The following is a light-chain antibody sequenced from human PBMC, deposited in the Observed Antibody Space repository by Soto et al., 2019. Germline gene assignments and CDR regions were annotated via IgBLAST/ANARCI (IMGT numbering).Light chain of an antibody. CDR2: DAS. CDR1: QGIGST. J-gene: IGKJ4*01. CDR3: QHYANWPLT. V-gene: IGKV3-15*01. Sequence: EIVMTQSPAALSVSPGEGATPSCRASQGIGSTLAWYQQKPGQTPRLLIYDASTRAAGVPARFSGSGPGTDFTLTINSLQSEDFAIYYCQHYANWPLTFGGGTKVESK.